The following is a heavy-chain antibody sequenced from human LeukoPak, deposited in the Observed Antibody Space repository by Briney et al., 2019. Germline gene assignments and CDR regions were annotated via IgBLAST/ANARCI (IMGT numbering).Heavy chain of an antibody. V-gene: IGHV3-73*01. Sequence: GGSLRLSCAASGFTFSGSAMHWVRQASGKGLEWVGRIRSKANSYATAYAASVKGRFTISRDDSKNTAYLQMNSLKTEDTAVYYCTRPTYDILTGFFYWGQGTLVAVSS. D-gene: IGHD3-9*01. CDR2: IRSKANSYAT. J-gene: IGHJ4*02. CDR3: TRPTYDILTGFFY. CDR1: GFTFSGSA.